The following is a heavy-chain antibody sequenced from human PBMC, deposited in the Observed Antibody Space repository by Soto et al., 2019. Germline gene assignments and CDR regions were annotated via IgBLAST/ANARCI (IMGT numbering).Heavy chain of an antibody. CDR2: IYYSGST. Sequence: QLQLQESGPGLVKPSETLSLTCTVSGGSISSSSYYWGWIRQPPGKGLEWIGSIYYSGSTYYNPSLKSRVTISVDTSKNQFSLKLSSVTAADTAVYYCASERPQYSSSWYSFPHAFDIWGQGTMVTVSS. CDR1: GGSISSSSYY. J-gene: IGHJ3*02. CDR3: ASERPQYSSSWYSFPHAFDI. D-gene: IGHD6-13*01. V-gene: IGHV4-39*01.